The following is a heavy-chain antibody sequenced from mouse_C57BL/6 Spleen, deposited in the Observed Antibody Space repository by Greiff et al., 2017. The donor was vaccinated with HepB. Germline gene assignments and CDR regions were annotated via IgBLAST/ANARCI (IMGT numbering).Heavy chain of an antibody. CDR1: GYTFTSYW. V-gene: IGHV1-50*01. CDR2: IDPSDSYT. CDR3: ARGGGEFAY. J-gene: IGHJ3*01. Sequence: QVQLQQPGAELVKPGASVKLSCKASGYTFTSYWMQWVKQRPGQGLEWIGEIDPSDSYTNYNQKFKGKATLTVDTSSSTAYMQLSSLTSEDSAVYYCARGGGEFAYWGQGTLVTVSA.